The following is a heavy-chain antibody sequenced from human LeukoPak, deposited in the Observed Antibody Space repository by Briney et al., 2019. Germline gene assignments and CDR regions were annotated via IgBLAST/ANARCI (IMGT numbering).Heavy chain of an antibody. Sequence: GGSLRLFCAASRFIFRNYAMSWVRQAPGRGLEWLSIISGTADSKYYADSVKGRFTISRDNPRSTLYLEMNILRAEDTAVYYCAKADATIGGAFDTWGQGTMVIVSS. J-gene: IGHJ3*02. D-gene: IGHD3-16*01. CDR2: ISGTADSK. V-gene: IGHV3-23*01. CDR1: RFIFRNYA. CDR3: AKADATIGGAFDT.